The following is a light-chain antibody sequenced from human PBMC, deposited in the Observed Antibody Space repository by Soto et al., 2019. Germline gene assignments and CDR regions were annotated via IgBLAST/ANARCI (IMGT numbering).Light chain of an antibody. CDR3: TSYTSSSTPWV. J-gene: IGLJ3*02. Sequence: QSALTQPASVSGSPGQSITISCTGTSSDVGAYDYVSWFQQHPGKAPKLMIYEVNNRPSGISNRFSGSKSGNTVSLTISGLQAEDEADYHCTSYTSSSTPWVFGGGTKVTVL. CDR1: SSDVGAYDY. CDR2: EVN. V-gene: IGLV2-14*01.